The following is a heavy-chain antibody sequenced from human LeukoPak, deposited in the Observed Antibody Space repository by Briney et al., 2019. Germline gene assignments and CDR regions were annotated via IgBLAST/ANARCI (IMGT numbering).Heavy chain of an antibody. Sequence: PSETLSLTCTVSGGSISDGGYYWSWIRQHPGKGLEWIGYIYDSGTTYYSPALQSRVTISVDTSDNKFSLKLKSLTTADTAVYYCARGGDRRGFDYWGQVTLVTVSS. CDR3: ARGGDRRGFDY. V-gene: IGHV4-31*03. CDR1: GGSISDGGYY. J-gene: IGHJ4*02. CDR2: IYDSGTT. D-gene: IGHD1-14*01.